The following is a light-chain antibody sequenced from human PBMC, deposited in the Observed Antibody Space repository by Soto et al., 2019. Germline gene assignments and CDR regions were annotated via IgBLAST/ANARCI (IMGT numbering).Light chain of an antibody. J-gene: IGKJ1*01. CDR1: QSVSSNY. V-gene: IGKV3-20*01. CDR2: GAS. Sequence: IVLTQSPGTLSLSPGERATLSCRASQSVSSNYLVWYQQKPGQAPRLLIYGASSRATGIPDRFSGSGSGTDFTLTISRLEPEDFAVYYCQQYGSSPPWTFGQGTKVEIK. CDR3: QQYGSSPPWT.